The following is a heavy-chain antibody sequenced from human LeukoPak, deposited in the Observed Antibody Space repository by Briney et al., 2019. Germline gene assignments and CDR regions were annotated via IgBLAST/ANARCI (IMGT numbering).Heavy chain of an antibody. CDR3: ARDSSGWSALFDY. Sequence: ASVKASCKASGYTFTGYYMHWVRQAPGQGLEWMGWINPNSGGTNYAQKFQGRVTMTRDTSISTAYMELSRLRSGDTAVYYCARDSSGWSALFDYWGQGTLVTVSS. CDR2: INPNSGGT. V-gene: IGHV1-2*02. D-gene: IGHD6-19*01. J-gene: IGHJ4*02. CDR1: GYTFTGYY.